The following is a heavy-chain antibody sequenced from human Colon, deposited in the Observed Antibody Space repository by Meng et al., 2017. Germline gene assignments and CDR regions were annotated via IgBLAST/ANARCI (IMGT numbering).Heavy chain of an antibody. J-gene: IGHJ5*02. D-gene: IGHD6-19*01. Sequence: HGQIPQVGAGLLKPSETLSLTCAVYGGSFSGYYWSWIRQPPGKGLEWIGEINHSGSTNYNPSLKSRVTISVDTSKNQFSLKLSSVTAADTAVYYCARERLSSGWYGGRWFDPWGQGTLVTVSS. CDR2: INHSGST. V-gene: IGHV4-34*01. CDR1: GGSFSGYY. CDR3: ARERLSSGWYGGRWFDP.